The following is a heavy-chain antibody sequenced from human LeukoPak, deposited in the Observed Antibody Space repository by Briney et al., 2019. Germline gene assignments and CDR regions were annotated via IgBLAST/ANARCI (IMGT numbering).Heavy chain of an antibody. Sequence: GGSLRLSCAASRFTFTDYDMHWVRQPPGKGLEWVALIWYDGSGKYYADSVKGRFTISRDNSKNTLYLQMNSLRAEDTAVYYCARDWCGGGSCYYFDHWGQGTLVTVSS. CDR1: RFTFTDYD. D-gene: IGHD2-15*01. CDR2: IWYDGSGK. CDR3: ARDWCGGGSCYYFDH. J-gene: IGHJ4*02. V-gene: IGHV3-33*01.